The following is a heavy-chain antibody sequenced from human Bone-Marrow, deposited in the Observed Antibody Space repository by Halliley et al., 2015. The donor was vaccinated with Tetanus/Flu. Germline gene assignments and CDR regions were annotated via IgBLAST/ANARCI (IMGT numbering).Heavy chain of an antibody. D-gene: IGHD4-17*01. J-gene: IGHJ4*02. CDR2: IYGGDSDT. V-gene: IGHV5-51*01. Sequence: WMGSIYGGDSDTRYSPSFQGHVTISGDKSVSTAYLQWSTLKASDTGMYYCAATYGDSKFFDYWGQGTQLTVSS. CDR3: AATYGDSKFFDY.